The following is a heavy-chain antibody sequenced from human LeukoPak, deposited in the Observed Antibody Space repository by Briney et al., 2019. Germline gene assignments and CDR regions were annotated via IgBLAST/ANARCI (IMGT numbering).Heavy chain of an antibody. J-gene: IGHJ3*02. CDR1: GGSISSSNW. CDR3: ASFGTTVITFDAFDI. Sequence: SGTLPLTCAVSGGSISSSNWWSWVRQPPGKGLEWIGEIYHSGSTNYNPSLKSRVTISVDKSKNQFSLKLSFVTAADTAVYYCASFGTTVITFDAFDIWGQGTMVTVSS. D-gene: IGHD4-17*01. CDR2: IYHSGST. V-gene: IGHV4-4*02.